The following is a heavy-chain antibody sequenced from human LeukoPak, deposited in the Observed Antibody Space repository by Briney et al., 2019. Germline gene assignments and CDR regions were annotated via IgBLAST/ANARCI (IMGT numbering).Heavy chain of an antibody. CDR2: INSDGSST. Sequence: GGSLRLSYAASGFTFSSYWMHWVRQAPGKGLVWVSRINSDGSSTSYADSVKGRFTISRDNAKNTLYLQTNSLRAEDTAVYYCARDNSGGYADYWGQGTLVTVSS. D-gene: IGHD6-19*01. CDR1: GFTFSSYW. V-gene: IGHV3-74*01. J-gene: IGHJ4*02. CDR3: ARDNSGGYADY.